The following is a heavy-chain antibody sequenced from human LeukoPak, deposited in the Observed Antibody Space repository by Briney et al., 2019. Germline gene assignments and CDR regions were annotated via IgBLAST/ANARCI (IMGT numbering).Heavy chain of an antibody. J-gene: IGHJ4*02. CDR1: GGSVTSTNW. D-gene: IGHD3-3*01. V-gene: IGHV4-4*02. Sequence: SGTLSLTCAVSGGSVTSTNWWTWVRQPPGKGLEWIGEVHLDGRTNYNPSLTGRLTLSVDLYENHISLKLASVTAADTAVYYCAREGGFYRPLDYLGQGTLVTVSS. CDR2: VHLDGRT. CDR3: AREGGFYRPLDY.